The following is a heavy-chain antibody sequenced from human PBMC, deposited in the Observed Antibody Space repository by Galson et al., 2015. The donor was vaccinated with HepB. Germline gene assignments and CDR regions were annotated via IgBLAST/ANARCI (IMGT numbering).Heavy chain of an antibody. V-gene: IGHV3-73*01. D-gene: IGHD3-10*01. J-gene: IGHJ6*02. CDR2: IRSKANSYAT. CDR1: GFTFSGSA. CDR3: TIGGLLWFGELFSYYYGMDV. Sequence: SLRLSCAASGFTFSGSAMHWVRQASGKGLEWVGRIRSKANSYATAYAASVKGRFTISRDDSKNTAYLQMNSLKTEDTAVYYCTIGGLLWFGELFSYYYGMDVWGQGTTVTVSS.